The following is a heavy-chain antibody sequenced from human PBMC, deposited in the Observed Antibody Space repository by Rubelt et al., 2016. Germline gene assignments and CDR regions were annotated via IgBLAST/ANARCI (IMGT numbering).Heavy chain of an antibody. CDR1: GFTFSHYN. CDR3: ARGSASVTFDF. J-gene: IGHJ4*02. Sequence: EVQLVESGGGLVQPGGSLRLSCTASGFTFSHYNMNWVRQAPGKGLEWVSFINNSSFTIYYADSVKGRFTISRDDAKNQLYLQMHSRRVDDTAVYFWARGSASVTFDFWGQGVPVTVSS. V-gene: IGHV3-48*04. CDR2: INNSSFTI. D-gene: IGHD4-17*01.